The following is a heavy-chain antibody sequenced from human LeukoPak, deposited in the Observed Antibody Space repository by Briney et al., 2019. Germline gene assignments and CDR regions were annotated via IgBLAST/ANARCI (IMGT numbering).Heavy chain of an antibody. Sequence: GASVKVSCKASGYTFTGYYMHWVRQAPGQGLEWMGWINPNSGGTNYAQKFQGRVTMTRDTSISTAYMELSRLRSDDTAVYYCARDRVANYPPLGYYYYYMDVWGKGTTVTVSS. D-gene: IGHD4/OR15-4a*01. V-gene: IGHV1-2*02. J-gene: IGHJ6*03. CDR1: GYTFTGYY. CDR2: INPNSGGT. CDR3: ARDRVANYPPLGYYYYYMDV.